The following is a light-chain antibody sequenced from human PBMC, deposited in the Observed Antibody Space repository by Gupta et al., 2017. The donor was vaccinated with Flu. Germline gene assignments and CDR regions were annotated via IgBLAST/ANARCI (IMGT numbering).Light chain of an antibody. Sequence: EIVLTQSPATVSLSPGERATLSCRASQSVSSYLAWYQQKPGQAPRLLIYDASNSATGIPARFSGSGSGTDFTLTISSLEPEDFAVYYCQQRSNWPLLYTFGQGTKLEIK. CDR2: DAS. J-gene: IGKJ2*01. V-gene: IGKV3-11*01. CDR3: QQRSNWPLLYT. CDR1: QSVSSY.